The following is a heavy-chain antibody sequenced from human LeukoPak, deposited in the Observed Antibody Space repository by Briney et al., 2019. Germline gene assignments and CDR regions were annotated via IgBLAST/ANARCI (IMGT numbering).Heavy chain of an antibody. CDR1: GFTFSSYG. CDR3: ASLLYCTNGVCYPTPPLDY. V-gene: IGHV3-23*01. Sequence: GGSLRLSCAASGFTFSSYGMSWVRQAPGKGLEWVSAISGNGGATYYTDSVKGRFTISRDNSKNTLYLQMNSLRAEDTAVYYCASLLYCTNGVCYPTPPLDYWGQGTLVTVSS. J-gene: IGHJ4*02. D-gene: IGHD2-8*01. CDR2: ISGNGGAT.